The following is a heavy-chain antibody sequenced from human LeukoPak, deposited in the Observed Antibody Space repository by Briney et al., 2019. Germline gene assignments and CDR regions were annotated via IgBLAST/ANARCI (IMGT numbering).Heavy chain of an antibody. CDR1: GFTFTSYA. J-gene: IGHJ5*02. V-gene: IGHV3-23*01. Sequence: GGSLRLSCAASGFTFTSYAMSWFRQAPGKGLEWVSAISGSGGSTYYADSVKGRFTISRDNSKNTLYLQMNSLRAEDTAVYYCAKMEATYNWFDPWGQGTLVTVSS. CDR2: ISGSGGST. CDR3: AKMEATYNWFDP. D-gene: IGHD1-26*01.